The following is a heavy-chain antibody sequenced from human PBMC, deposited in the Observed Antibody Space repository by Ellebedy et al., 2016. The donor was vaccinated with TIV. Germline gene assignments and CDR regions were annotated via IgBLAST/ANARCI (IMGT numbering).Heavy chain of an antibody. CDR1: GFLFPAYY. Sequence: AASVKVSCKASGFLFPAYYMHWVRQAPGQGLEWMGWINPPSGGTNYAQNFQGRVTMTRDTSISTAYMELSRLRTDETAVFYCLVRGVRDFDHWGQGTLVTVSS. CDR3: LVRGVRDFDH. V-gene: IGHV1-2*02. D-gene: IGHD3-10*01. CDR2: INPPSGGT. J-gene: IGHJ4*02.